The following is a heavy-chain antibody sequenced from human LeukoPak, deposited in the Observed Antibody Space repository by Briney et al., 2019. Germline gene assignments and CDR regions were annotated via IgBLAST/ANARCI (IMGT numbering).Heavy chain of an antibody. J-gene: IGHJ5*02. V-gene: IGHV4-59*01. CDR3: AREIDYGSGNSNWFDP. CDR2: IYYSGST. CDR1: GGPISRYY. Sequence: PSETLSLTCTVSGGPISRYYWSWIRQPPGKGLEWIGYIYYSGSTNYNPSLKSRVTISVDTSKNQFSLKLSSVTAADTAVYYCAREIDYGSGNSNWFDPWGQGTLVTVSS. D-gene: IGHD3-10*01.